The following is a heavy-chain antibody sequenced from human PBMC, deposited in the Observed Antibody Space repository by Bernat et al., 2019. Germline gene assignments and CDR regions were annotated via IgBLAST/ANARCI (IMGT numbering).Heavy chain of an antibody. V-gene: IGHV1-2*02. CDR3: ARDRGDVAIV. CDR2: INPHSGAT. Sequence: QVQLVQSGAEVKKPAASVKVSCKASRYTFTDYYIHWVRQAPGQGLEWMGWINPHSGATNYAQKLQDRVTMTRDTSISTAYMELSRLRSDDAAVYYCARDRGDVAIVWGQGTLVTVSS. D-gene: IGHD2-21*02. J-gene: IGHJ4*02. CDR1: RYTFTDYY.